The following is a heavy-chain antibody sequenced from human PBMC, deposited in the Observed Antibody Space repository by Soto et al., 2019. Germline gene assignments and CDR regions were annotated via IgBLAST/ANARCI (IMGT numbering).Heavy chain of an antibody. CDR3: ARDPRGDCSSTSCYFY. CDR1: GFTFSDYY. J-gene: IGHJ4*02. Sequence: QVQLVESGGGLVKPGGSLRLSCAASGFTFSDYYMTWIRQAPGKGPEWVSYISGSGSYTNYADPVKGRFTISRDNAKNSLYLQMNDLTAEETPVYYCARDPRGDCSSTSCYFYWGQGTLVAVST. CDR2: ISGSGSYT. V-gene: IGHV3-11*06. D-gene: IGHD2-2*01.